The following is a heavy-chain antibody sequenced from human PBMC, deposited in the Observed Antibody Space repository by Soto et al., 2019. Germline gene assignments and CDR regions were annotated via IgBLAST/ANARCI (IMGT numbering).Heavy chain of an antibody. CDR1: GYSFANYW. D-gene: IGHD3-22*01. CDR2: IYPSDSDT. Sequence: GESLKISCSGSGYSFANYWIGWVRQMPGKGLEWMGIIYPSDSDTRYSPSFQGQVTISADKSISTAFLQSSSLRASDTAMYFCARGDTSDYSTATPADYWGQGTLVTVSS. CDR3: ARGDTSDYSTATPADY. V-gene: IGHV5-51*01. J-gene: IGHJ4*02.